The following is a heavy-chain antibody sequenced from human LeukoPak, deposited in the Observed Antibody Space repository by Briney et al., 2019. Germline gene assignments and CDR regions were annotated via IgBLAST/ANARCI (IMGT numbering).Heavy chain of an antibody. CDR1: GYTFSGYY. D-gene: IGHD3-22*01. Sequence: ASVKVSCKASGYTFSGYYLHWVRQAPGQGLEWMAWINPNSGGTNYTQKFQGRVTMTRDTSISTAYMELSRLRSDDTAVYYCARSPYYYDSGGNYYYFDYWAREPWSPSPQ. CDR3: ARSPYYYDSGGNYYYFDY. J-gene: IGHJ4*02. V-gene: IGHV1-2*02. CDR2: INPNSGGT.